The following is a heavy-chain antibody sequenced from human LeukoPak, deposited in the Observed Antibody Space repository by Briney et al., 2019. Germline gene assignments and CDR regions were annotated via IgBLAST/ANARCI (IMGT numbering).Heavy chain of an antibody. Sequence: SVKVSCKASGGTFSSYAISWVRQAPGQGLEWMGGIIPIFGTANYAQKFQGRVTITADESTSTAYMELSSLRSEDTAVYYCARVSCSGGSCYYYYGMDVWGQGTTVTVSS. J-gene: IGHJ6*02. CDR2: IIPIFGTA. CDR3: ARVSCSGGSCYYYYGMDV. D-gene: IGHD2-15*01. V-gene: IGHV1-69*13. CDR1: GGTFSSYA.